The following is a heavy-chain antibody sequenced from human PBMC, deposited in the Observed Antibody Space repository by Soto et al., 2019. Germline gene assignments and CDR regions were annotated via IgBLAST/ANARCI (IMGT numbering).Heavy chain of an antibody. D-gene: IGHD6-6*01. Sequence: VASVKVSCKVSGYTLTELSMHWVRQAPGKGLEWMGGFDPEDGETIYAQKFQGRVTMTEDTSTDTAYMELSSLRSEDTAVYYCATALVAARLFDYWGQGTLVTVSS. CDR1: GYTLTELS. J-gene: IGHJ4*02. CDR3: ATALVAARLFDY. V-gene: IGHV1-24*01. CDR2: FDPEDGET.